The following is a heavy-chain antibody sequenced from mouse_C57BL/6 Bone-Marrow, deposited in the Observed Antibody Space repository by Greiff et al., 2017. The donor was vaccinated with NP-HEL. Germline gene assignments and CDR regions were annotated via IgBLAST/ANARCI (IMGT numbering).Heavy chain of an antibody. CDR2: IDPSDSYT. J-gene: IGHJ3*01. CDR1: GYTFTTYW. V-gene: IGHV1-50*01. D-gene: IGHD1-1*01. CDR3: ARKAYYGRSYEFAY. Sequence: QVQLQQPGAELVKPGASVKLSCKASGYTFTTYWMQWVKQRPGQGLEWIGEIDPSDSYTNYNPKFKGKATLTVDTSSSTAYMQLSSLISVDSSVYYCARKAYYGRSYEFAYWGQGTLVTVSA.